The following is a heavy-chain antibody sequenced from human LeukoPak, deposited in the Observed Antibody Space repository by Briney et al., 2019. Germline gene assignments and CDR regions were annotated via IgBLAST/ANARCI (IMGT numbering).Heavy chain of an antibody. CDR3: ARWAPYCSGGSCYKYPIDY. V-gene: IGHV3-15*01. J-gene: IGHJ4*02. CDR2: IKSKTDGGTT. Sequence: GGSLRLSCAASGFTFSNAWMSWVRQAPGKGLEWVGRIKSKTDGGTTDYAAPVKGRFTISRDNAKNSLYLQMNSLRAEDTAVYYCARWAPYCSGGSCYKYPIDYWGQGTLVTVSS. CDR1: GFTFSNAW. D-gene: IGHD2-15*01.